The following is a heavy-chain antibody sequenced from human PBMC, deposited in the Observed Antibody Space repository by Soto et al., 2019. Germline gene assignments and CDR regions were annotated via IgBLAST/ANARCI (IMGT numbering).Heavy chain of an antibody. J-gene: IGHJ3*02. D-gene: IGHD4-17*01. V-gene: IGHV1-69*13. CDR2: IIPIFGTA. CDR3: ARDYRLRWARGLAGHDAFDI. Sequence: SVEVSVQASCGTFLSYAISWVRQAPGQGLEWMGGIIPIFGTANYAQKFQGRVTITADESTSTAYMELSSLRSEDTAVYYCARDYRLRWARGLAGHDAFDIWGQGTMVTVSS. CDR1: CGTFLSYA.